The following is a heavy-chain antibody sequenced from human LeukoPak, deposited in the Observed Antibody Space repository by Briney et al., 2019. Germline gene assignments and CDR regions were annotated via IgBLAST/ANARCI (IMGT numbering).Heavy chain of an antibody. J-gene: IGHJ6*03. CDR3: ARDNWNNPSYYYYYMDV. V-gene: IGHV3-48*04. D-gene: IGHD1/OR15-1a*01. CDR2: ISSSSSTI. CDR1: GFTFSSYS. Sequence: GGSLRLSCAASGFTFSSYSMNGVRQAPGKGLEWVSYISSSSSTIYYADSVKGRFTISRDNAKNSLYLQMNSLRAEDTAVYYCARDNWNNPSYYYYYMDVWGKGTTVTVSS.